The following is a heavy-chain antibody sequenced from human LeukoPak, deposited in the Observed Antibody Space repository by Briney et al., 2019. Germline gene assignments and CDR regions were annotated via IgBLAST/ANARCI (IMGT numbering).Heavy chain of an antibody. Sequence: GGSLRLSCAASGFTFSSYAMSWVRQAPGKGLEWVSAISGSGGSTYYADSVKGRFTISRDNSKNTLYLQMNSLRAEDTAVYYCARGPHKAITMVRGVIGYWGRGTLVTVSS. V-gene: IGHV3-23*01. J-gene: IGHJ4*02. CDR3: ARGPHKAITMVRGVIGY. D-gene: IGHD3-10*01. CDR1: GFTFSSYA. CDR2: ISGSGGST.